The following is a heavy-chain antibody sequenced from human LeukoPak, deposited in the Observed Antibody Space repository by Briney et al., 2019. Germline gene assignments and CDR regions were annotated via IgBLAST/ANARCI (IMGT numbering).Heavy chain of an antibody. D-gene: IGHD3-16*01. Sequence: SETLSLTCSVSGASITNNTYYWGSFRQPPGKRLEWVGSISYSGSTYYNPSLKSRLTIFVDASKNQFSLRLNSVTAADTALYYCAKRKGVWGNYFDPWGQGILVTVSS. CDR1: GASITNNTYY. J-gene: IGHJ5*02. CDR3: AKRKGVWGNYFDP. CDR2: ISYSGST. V-gene: IGHV4-39*01.